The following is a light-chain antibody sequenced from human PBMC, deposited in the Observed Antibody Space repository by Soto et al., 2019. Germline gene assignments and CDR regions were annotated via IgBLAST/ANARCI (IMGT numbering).Light chain of an antibody. CDR2: GAS. V-gene: IGKV3-20*01. CDR1: QSVSSSD. J-gene: IGKJ1*01. CDR3: QQYGSSRT. Sequence: EIVLTQSPGTLSLSPGERATLSCRASQSVSSSDLAWYQQRPGQAPRVLIYGASSRATGIPDRFSGSGSGTDFTLTISRLEPEDFAVYYCQQYGSSRTFGQGTKWIS.